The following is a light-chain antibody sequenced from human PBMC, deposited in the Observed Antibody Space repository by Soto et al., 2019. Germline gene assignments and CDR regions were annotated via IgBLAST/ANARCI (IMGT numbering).Light chain of an antibody. Sequence: QSVLTQPPSVSGSPGQSVTISCTGTSSDVGSYNRVSWYQQPPGTAPTLMIYEVSNRPSGVPDRFSGSKSGNTASLTISGLQAEEEADYYCSSFTSSSTRVFGGGTKLTVL. V-gene: IGLV2-18*02. CDR1: SSDVGSYNR. CDR2: EVS. J-gene: IGLJ3*02. CDR3: SSFTSSSTRV.